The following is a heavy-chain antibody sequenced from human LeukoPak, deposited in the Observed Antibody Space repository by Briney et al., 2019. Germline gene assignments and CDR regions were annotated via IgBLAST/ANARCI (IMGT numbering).Heavy chain of an antibody. D-gene: IGHD3-22*01. J-gene: IGHJ6*02. CDR2: IYYCGST. Sequence: PSETLSHTCTSPADARTISSYYWGSIRQPPGKGLEWIGSIYYCGSTYYNPSLKSRVTISVDTSKKQFSLKLTSVTPADQAVSHWYDYNMALGIFDVWGQGTTVTVSS. V-gene: IGHV4-39*01. CDR3: YDYNMALGIFDV. CDR1: ADARTISSYY.